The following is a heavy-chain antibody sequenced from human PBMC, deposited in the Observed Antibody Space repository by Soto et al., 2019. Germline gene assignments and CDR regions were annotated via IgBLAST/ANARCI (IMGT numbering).Heavy chain of an antibody. CDR3: ARDMYTHYVKYFVL. CDR2: ITSSGGNG. J-gene: IGHJ5*02. V-gene: IGHV3-11*01. CDR1: GFSFKDYY. D-gene: IGHD3-16*01. Sequence: SGGSLRLSCAASGFSFKDYYMTWMRQTPEKGLEWISTITSSGGNGYYAASVKGRVTISRDNAHNSLYLQMSGLRAEDTALYYCARDMYTHYVKYFVLWGPGTLVTVSS.